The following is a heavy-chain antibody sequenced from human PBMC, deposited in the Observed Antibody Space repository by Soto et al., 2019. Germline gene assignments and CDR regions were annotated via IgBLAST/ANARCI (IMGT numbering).Heavy chain of an antibody. J-gene: IGHJ4*02. D-gene: IGHD3-22*01. V-gene: IGHV4-34*01. CDR1: GGSFSAYY. Sequence: SETLSLTCAVYGGSFSAYYWSWIRQPPGKGLEWIGEINHSGSTNYNPSLKSRVTISVDTSKNQFSLKLSSVTAADTAVYYCARAHTFTYYYDSTGLAYWGQGTLVTVSS. CDR3: ARAHTFTYYYDSTGLAY. CDR2: INHSGST.